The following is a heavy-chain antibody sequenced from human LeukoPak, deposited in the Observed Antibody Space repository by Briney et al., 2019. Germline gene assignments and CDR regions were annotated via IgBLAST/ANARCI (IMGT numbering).Heavy chain of an antibody. CDR3: AKYLAHSSGWLLDAFDI. J-gene: IGHJ3*02. V-gene: IGHV3-30*18. Sequence: TGGSLRLSCAASGFTFSGYGMHWVRQAPGKGLEWVAVISYDGSNKYYADSVMGRFIISRDNSKNTLYVQMNSLRAEDTAVYYCAKYLAHSSGWLLDAFDIWGQGTMVTVSS. CDR2: ISYDGSNK. D-gene: IGHD6-19*01. CDR1: GFTFSGYG.